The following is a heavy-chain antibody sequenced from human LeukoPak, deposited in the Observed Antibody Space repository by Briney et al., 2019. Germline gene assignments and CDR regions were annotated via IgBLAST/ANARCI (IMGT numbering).Heavy chain of an antibody. V-gene: IGHV3-48*03. D-gene: IGHD2-2*01. CDR1: GFTFSSYA. Sequence: GGSLRLSCAASGFTFSSYAMSWVRQAPGKGLEWVSYISSSGGTIYYADSVKGRFTISRDNAKNSLYLQMNSLRAEDTAVYYCARDLYHSFDYWGQGTLVTVSS. CDR3: ARDLYHSFDY. CDR2: ISSSGGTI. J-gene: IGHJ4*02.